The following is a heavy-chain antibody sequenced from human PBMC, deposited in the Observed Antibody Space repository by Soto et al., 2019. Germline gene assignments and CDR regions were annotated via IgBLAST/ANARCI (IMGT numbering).Heavy chain of an antibody. CDR2: IYYSGST. CDR3: AGRNYYDSISLDY. Sequence: LSLTCTVSGGSVSSGSCYWSWIRQPPGKGLEWIGYIYYSGSTNYNPSLKSRVTISVDTSKNQFSLKLSSVTAADTAVYYCAGRNYYDSISLDYWGQGTLVTVSS. J-gene: IGHJ4*02. D-gene: IGHD3-22*01. CDR1: GGSVSSGSCY. V-gene: IGHV4-61*01.